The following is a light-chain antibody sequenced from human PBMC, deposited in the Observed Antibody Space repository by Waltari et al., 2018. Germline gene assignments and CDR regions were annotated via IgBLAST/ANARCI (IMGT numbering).Light chain of an antibody. CDR1: SSDVGDDDF. J-gene: IGLJ1*01. Sequence: QSALTQPRSVSGSPGQSVTISCTGTSSDVGDDDFVSRYQHHPDKAPKLIIYDVNKRPSGVPDRFSGSKSDNTASLTISGLQAEDEADYYCCSYAGTYINYVFGSGTTVTVL. CDR2: DVN. CDR3: CSYAGTYINYV. V-gene: IGLV2-11*01.